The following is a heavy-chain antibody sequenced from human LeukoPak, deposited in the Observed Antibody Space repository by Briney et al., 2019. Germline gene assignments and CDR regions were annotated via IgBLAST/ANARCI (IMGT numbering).Heavy chain of an antibody. CDR3: VRGGWFDY. CDR2: ISGTGYTT. Sequence: PGGSLRLSCAASGFTFSTYVMTWLRQSPGKGLEWVARISGTGYTTYYADSVKSRFTISRGNSKNTLFLQMNSLRAEDTALYYCVRGGWFDYWGQGALVIVSS. V-gene: IGHV3-23*01. D-gene: IGHD3-10*01. CDR1: GFTFSTYV. J-gene: IGHJ5*01.